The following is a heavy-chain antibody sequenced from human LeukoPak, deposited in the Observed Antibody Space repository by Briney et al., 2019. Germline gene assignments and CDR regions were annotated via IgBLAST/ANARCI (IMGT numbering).Heavy chain of an antibody. D-gene: IGHD2-15*01. CDR2: ISSSSSYI. J-gene: IGHJ4*02. V-gene: IGHV3-21*01. CDR1: GFTFSSYS. Sequence: GGSLRLSCAASGFTFSSYSMNWFRQAPGKGLEWVSSISSSSSYIYYADSVKGRFTISRDNAKNSLYLQMNSLRAEDTAVYYCARGSVGYCSGGSCYDYWGQGTLVTVSS. CDR3: ARGSVGYCSGGSCYDY.